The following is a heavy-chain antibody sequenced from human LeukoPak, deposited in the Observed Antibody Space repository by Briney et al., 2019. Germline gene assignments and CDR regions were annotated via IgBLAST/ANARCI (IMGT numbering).Heavy chain of an antibody. CDR1: GFTFSSYW. J-gene: IGHJ4*02. Sequence: GGSLRLSCAASGFTFSSYWMSWVRQAPGKGLEWVANIKQDGSEKYYVDSVKGRFTISRDNAKNSLYLQMNSLRAEDTAVYYCARVGEGYSYGWDYWGQGTLVTVSS. CDR2: IKQDGSEK. CDR3: ARVGEGYSYGWDY. D-gene: IGHD5-18*01. V-gene: IGHV3-7*03.